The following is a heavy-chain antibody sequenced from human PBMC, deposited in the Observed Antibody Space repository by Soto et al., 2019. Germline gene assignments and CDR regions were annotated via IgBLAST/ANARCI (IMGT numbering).Heavy chain of an antibody. J-gene: IGHJ6*03. D-gene: IGHD2-2*01. CDR3: AKAHRYCSSTSCKTYYYYYYMDV. V-gene: IGHV3-23*01. Sequence: GGSLRLSCAASGFTFSSYAMSWVRQAPGKGLEWVSAISGSGGSTYYADSVKGRFTISRDNSKNTLYLQMNSLRAEDTAVYYCAKAHRYCSSTSCKTYYYYYYMDVWGKGTTVTVSS. CDR1: GFTFSSYA. CDR2: ISGSGGST.